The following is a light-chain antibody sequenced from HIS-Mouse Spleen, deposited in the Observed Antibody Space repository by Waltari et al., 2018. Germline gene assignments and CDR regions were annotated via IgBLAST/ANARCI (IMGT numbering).Light chain of an antibody. J-gene: IGLJ2*01. Sequence: SYELTQPPSVSVSPGQPARITCSGDALPKKYPYWYQQKSGQATVLVIYEDSKRPSGIPERFSGSSSGTMATLTISGAQVEDEADYYCYSTDSSGNHRVFGGGTKLTVL. CDR3: YSTDSSGNHRV. CDR2: EDS. CDR1: ALPKKY. V-gene: IGLV3-10*01.